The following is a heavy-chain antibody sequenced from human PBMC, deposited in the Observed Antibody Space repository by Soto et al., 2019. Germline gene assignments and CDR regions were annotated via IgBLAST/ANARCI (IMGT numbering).Heavy chain of an antibody. CDR2: ITAGNGNT. CDR1: GYTFPRYA. V-gene: IGHV1-3*01. D-gene: IGHD6-19*01. J-gene: IGHJ4*02. Sequence: ASVTVSCKASGYTFPRYAMHWVRHAPGQRLEWMGWITAGNGNTKYSQKFQGRVTITRDTTASTAYMELSSLRSEETAVDYCARAVAVAAEFDYWGQGSLVTVSS. CDR3: ARAVAVAAEFDY.